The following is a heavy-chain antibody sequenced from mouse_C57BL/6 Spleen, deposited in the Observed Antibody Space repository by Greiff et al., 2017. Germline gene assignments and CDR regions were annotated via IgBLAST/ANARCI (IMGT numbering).Heavy chain of an antibody. CDR3: AREGSYSNYVGYFFDG. V-gene: IGHV1-64*01. CDR1: GYTFTSYW. D-gene: IGHD2-5*01. J-gene: IGHJ2*01. CDR2: IHPNSGST. Sequence: QVQLQQPGAELVKPGASVKLSCKASGYTFTSYWMHWVKQRPGQGLEWIGMIHPNSGSTNYNEKFKSKATLTVDKSSSTAYMQLSSLTSEDSAVYYCAREGSYSNYVGYFFDGWGQGTTLTVAS.